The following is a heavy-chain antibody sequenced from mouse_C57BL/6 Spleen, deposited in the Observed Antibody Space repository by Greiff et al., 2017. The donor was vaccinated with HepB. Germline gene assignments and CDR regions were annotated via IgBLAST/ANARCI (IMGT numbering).Heavy chain of an antibody. V-gene: IGHV1-64*01. CDR3: ASPFYYGSPSYWYFDV. CDR2: IHPNSGST. Sequence: VQLQQPGAELVKPGASVKLSCKASGYTFTSYWMHWVKQRPGQGLEWIGMIHPNSGSTNYNEKFKSKATLTVDKSSSTAYMQLSSLTSEDSALYYCASPFYYGSPSYWYFDVWGTGTTVTVSS. D-gene: IGHD1-1*01. J-gene: IGHJ1*03. CDR1: GYTFTSYW.